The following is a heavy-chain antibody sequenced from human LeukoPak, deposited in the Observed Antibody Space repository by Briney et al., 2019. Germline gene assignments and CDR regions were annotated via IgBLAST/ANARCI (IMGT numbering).Heavy chain of an antibody. V-gene: IGHV1-69*01. CDR2: IIPIFGTA. D-gene: IGHD2-2*01. CDR3: AGCSSTSCYYYYGMDV. CDR1: GGTFSSYA. Sequence: ASVKVSCKASGGTFSSYAISWVRQAPGQGLEWMGGIIPIFGTANYAQKFQGRVTITADESTGTAYMELSSLRSEDTAVYYCAGCSSTSCYYYYGMDVWGQGTTVTVSS. J-gene: IGHJ6*02.